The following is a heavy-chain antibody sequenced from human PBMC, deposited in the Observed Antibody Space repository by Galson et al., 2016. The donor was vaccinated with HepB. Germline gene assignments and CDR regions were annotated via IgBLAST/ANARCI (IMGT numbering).Heavy chain of an antibody. D-gene: IGHD2-15*01. Sequence: SLRLSCAASGFTFSTYAMTWVRQAPGKGLEWVSVITDSGDDTHHADSVKGRFIMSRDNSKNTVYLQMNNLRDGDTAIYFCARGTKRFCSGSNCYPLDHWGQGTLVTVSS. J-gene: IGHJ4*02. CDR2: ITDSGDDT. V-gene: IGHV3-23*01. CDR3: ARGTKRFCSGSNCYPLDH. CDR1: GFTFSTYA.